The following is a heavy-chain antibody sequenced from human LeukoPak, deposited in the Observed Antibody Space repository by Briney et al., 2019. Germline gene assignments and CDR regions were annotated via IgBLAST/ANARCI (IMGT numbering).Heavy chain of an antibody. Sequence: GGSLRLSCAASGFTFNYAWMSWVRQAPGKGLEWVGRIKSKTDGETTDYAAPVKGRFTISRDDSKNTLYLQMNSLKTEDTALYYCTTAPSGYAYMNGWHLDYWGQGVLVTVSS. CDR3: TTAPSGYAYMNGWHLDY. CDR1: GFTFNYAW. J-gene: IGHJ4*02. V-gene: IGHV3-15*01. D-gene: IGHD5-18*01. CDR2: IKSKTDGETT.